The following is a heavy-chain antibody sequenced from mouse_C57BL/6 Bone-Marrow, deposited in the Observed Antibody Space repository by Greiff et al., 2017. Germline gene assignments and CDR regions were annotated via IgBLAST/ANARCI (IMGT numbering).Heavy chain of an antibody. Sequence: EVQLQQSVAELVRPGASVKLSCTASGFNIKNTYMHWVKLRPEQGLELIGRIDPANGNTKYAPKFQGKATITAEKTSNTAYLQLSSLRSEDTAIYYCARSGYGSHFDYWGQGTTLTVSS. V-gene: IGHV14-3*01. D-gene: IGHD1-1*01. CDR2: IDPANGNT. CDR3: ARSGYGSHFDY. CDR1: GFNIKNTY. J-gene: IGHJ2*01.